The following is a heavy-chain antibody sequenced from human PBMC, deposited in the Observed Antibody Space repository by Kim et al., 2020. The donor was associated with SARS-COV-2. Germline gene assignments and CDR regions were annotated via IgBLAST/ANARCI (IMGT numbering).Heavy chain of an antibody. V-gene: IGHV4-59*01. Sequence: SETLSLTCTVSGGSISSYYWSWIRQPPGKGLEWIGYIYYSGSTNYNPSLKSRVTISVDTSKNQFSLKLSSVTAADTAVYYCAGSTVVTPHFDYWGQGTLVTVSS. J-gene: IGHJ4*02. CDR2: IYYSGST. CDR1: GGSISSYY. D-gene: IGHD2-21*02. CDR3: AGSTVVTPHFDY.